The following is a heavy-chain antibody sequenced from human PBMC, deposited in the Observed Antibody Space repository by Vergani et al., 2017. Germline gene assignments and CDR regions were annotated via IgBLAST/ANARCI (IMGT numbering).Heavy chain of an antibody. CDR2: INPNSGGT. J-gene: IGHJ4*02. CDR3: ARDVELSVVPAAIYYFDY. D-gene: IGHD2-2*02. Sequence: QVQLVQSGAEVKKPGASVKVSCKASGYTFNGYYMHWVRQAPGQGLEWMGWINPNSGGTNYAQKFQGRVTMTRDTSISTAYMELSRLRSDDTAVYYCARDVELSVVPAAIYYFDYWGQGTLVTVSS. V-gene: IGHV1-2*02. CDR1: GYTFNGYY.